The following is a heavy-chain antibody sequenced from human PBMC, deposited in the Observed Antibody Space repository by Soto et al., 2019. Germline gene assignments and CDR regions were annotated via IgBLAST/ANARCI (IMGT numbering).Heavy chain of an antibody. CDR3: AKDSPPKWSPYWYGIDV. V-gene: IGHV3-23*01. Sequence: PGGSLRLSCVASGFTFSNYVMSWVRQALGKGLEWVSAIGGSGGNTYYADSVKGRFTISRDNSKNALYLQMNSLRAEDTAVYYCAKDSPPKWSPYWYGIDVWGQGTTVTVSS. CDR1: GFTFSNYV. J-gene: IGHJ6*02. CDR2: IGGSGGNT. D-gene: IGHD2-15*01.